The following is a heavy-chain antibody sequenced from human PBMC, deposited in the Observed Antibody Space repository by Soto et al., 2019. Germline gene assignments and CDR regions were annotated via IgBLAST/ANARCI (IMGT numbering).Heavy chain of an antibody. CDR2: IIPIFGTA. V-gene: IGHV1-69*01. J-gene: IGHJ4*02. CDR3: ASIYCSGGSCYSGYLLY. CDR1: GGTFSSYA. Sequence: QVQLVQSGAEVKKPGSSVKVSCTASGGTFSSYAISWVRQAPGQGLEWMGGIIPIFGTANYAQKFQGRVTITADESTSTAYMELSSLRSEDTAVYYCASIYCSGGSCYSGYLLYWGQGTLVTVSS. D-gene: IGHD2-15*01.